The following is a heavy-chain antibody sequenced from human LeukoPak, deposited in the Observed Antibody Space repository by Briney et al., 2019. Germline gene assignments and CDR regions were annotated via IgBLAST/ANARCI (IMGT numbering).Heavy chain of an antibody. Sequence: PGGSLRLSCAASGFRFSSYAMSWVRQAPGKGLEWVSVISGSGGSTYYADSVKGRFTVSRDNSKNTVYPQMNSLRAEDTAVYYCAKEIYGDSTGARFQHWGQGTLLTVSS. CDR3: AKEIYGDSTGARFQH. CDR2: ISGSGGST. J-gene: IGHJ1*01. CDR1: GFRFSSYA. V-gene: IGHV3-23*01. D-gene: IGHD4-17*01.